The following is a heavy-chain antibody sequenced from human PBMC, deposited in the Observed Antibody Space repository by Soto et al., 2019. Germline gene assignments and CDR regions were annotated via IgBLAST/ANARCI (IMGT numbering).Heavy chain of an antibody. CDR3: ARETGIAVAVGHPKAFDF. D-gene: IGHD6-19*01. J-gene: IGHJ4*02. CDR1: GYTFTSYY. V-gene: IGHV1-46*04. Sequence: ASVKVSCKASGYTFTSYYMHWVRQAPGQGLEWMAIINPSGGSTSYAQKLQGRVTMTRDTSKSTVYMELSSLRSEDTAVYYCARETGIAVAVGHPKAFDFGGQGPLVTVSS. CDR2: INPSGGST.